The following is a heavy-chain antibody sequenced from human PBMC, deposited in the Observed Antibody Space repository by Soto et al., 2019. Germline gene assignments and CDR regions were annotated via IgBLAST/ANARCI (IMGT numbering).Heavy chain of an antibody. D-gene: IGHD5-12*01. Sequence: EVQLVESGGGLVQPGRSLRLSCAASGFTFDDYAMHWVRQAPGKGLEWVAGIRWHSGSIGYEDSVKGRFTISRDNAKTSMYLQMNSLRAEGTAMYYWANEVATEAYWGEGTLVTVSS. CDR2: IRWHSGSI. CDR1: GFTFDDYA. CDR3: ANEVATEAY. J-gene: IGHJ4*02. V-gene: IGHV3-9*01.